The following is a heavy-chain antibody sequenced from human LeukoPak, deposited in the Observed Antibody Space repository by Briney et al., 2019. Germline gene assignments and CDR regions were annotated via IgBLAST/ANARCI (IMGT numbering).Heavy chain of an antibody. D-gene: IGHD1-26*01. CDR2: ISTSGTT. Sequence: SETLSLTCTVSGYTLTNYYWNWFRQPAGKGLEWMGRISTSGTTNYSPSLQSRVTMSVDTSNNQFFLMLRSLTAADTGVYYCARSALVAVGATLDYWGHGALVTVSS. V-gene: IGHV4-4*07. CDR1: GYTLTNYY. J-gene: IGHJ4*01. CDR3: ARSALVAVGATLDY.